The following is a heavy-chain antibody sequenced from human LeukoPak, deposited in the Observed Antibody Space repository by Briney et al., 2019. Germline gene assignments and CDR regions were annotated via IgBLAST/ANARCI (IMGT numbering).Heavy chain of an antibody. J-gene: IGHJ6*02. CDR1: GYTFTSYG. V-gene: IGHV1-18*01. Sequence: ASVKVSCKASGYTFTSYGISWVRQAPGQGLEWMGWISGYNGNTKYVQKFQGRVTMTTDTSTRTAYMELRSLRSDDTAVYYCARVDTDSSAYYYYYGMDVWGQGTTVTVSS. CDR3: ARVDTDSSAYYYYYGMDV. CDR2: ISGYNGNT. D-gene: IGHD3-22*01.